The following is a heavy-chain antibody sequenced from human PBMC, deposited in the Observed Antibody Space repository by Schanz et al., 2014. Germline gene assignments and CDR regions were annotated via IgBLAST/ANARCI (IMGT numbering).Heavy chain of an antibody. CDR3: AKVRYSSGWRGDYFDE. CDR1: GFSVGNKY. J-gene: IGHJ4*02. V-gene: IGHV3-48*01. D-gene: IGHD6-25*01. Sequence: EVQLVESGGGLVQPGGSLRLSCAASGFSVGNKYMNWVRQAPGKGLEWVSYITYNGGTIYYADSVKGRFTISRDNSKNTLYLQMNSLRAEDTAVYYCAKVRYSSGWRGDYFDEWGQGTLVTVAS. CDR2: ITYNGGTI.